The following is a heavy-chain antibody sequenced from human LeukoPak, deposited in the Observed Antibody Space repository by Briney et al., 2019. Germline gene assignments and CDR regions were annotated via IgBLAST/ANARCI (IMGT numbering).Heavy chain of an antibody. D-gene: IGHD6-13*01. CDR3: ARTTEAHSWRTRYYDYYMDV. J-gene: IGHJ6*03. CDR2: INHSGST. Sequence: SETLSLTCAVYGGSFSGYYWSWIRQPPGKGLEWIGEINHSGSTNYNPSLKSRVTVSVDTSKNQFSLKLSSVTAADTAVYYCARTTEAHSWRTRYYDYYMDVWGKGTTVTVSS. CDR1: GGSFSGYY. V-gene: IGHV4-34*01.